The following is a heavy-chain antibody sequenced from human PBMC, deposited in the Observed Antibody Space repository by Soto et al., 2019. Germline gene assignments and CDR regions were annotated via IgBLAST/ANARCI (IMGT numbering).Heavy chain of an antibody. CDR2: INWNGGST. CDR1: GFTFDDYG. D-gene: IGHD6-25*01. CDR3: ARDHSSGDAFDI. J-gene: IGHJ3*02. Sequence: PGGSLRLSCAASGFTFDDYGMSWVRQAPGKGLEWVSGINWNGGSTGYADSVKGRFTISRDNAKNSLYLQMNSLRAEDTALYHCARDHSSGDAFDIWGQGTMVTVSS. V-gene: IGHV3-20*01.